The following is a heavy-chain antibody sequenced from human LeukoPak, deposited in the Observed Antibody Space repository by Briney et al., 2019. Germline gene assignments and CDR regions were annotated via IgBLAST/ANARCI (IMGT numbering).Heavy chain of an antibody. CDR1: GFTFSSYW. J-gene: IGHJ3*02. Sequence: PGGSLRLSCAASGFTFSSYWMTWVRQAPGKGLEWVANINQDGSEKYYVDSVKGRFTISRDNAKNSLYLQMNSLRAEDTAVYYCARDSSPYDSTPYWDAFDIWGQGTMVTVSS. V-gene: IGHV3-7*01. CDR2: INQDGSEK. CDR3: ARDSSPYDSTPYWDAFDI. D-gene: IGHD3-22*01.